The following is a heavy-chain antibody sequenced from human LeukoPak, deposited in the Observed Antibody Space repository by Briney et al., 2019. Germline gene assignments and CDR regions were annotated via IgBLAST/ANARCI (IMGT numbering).Heavy chain of an antibody. CDR1: GGSFSGHY. J-gene: IGHJ5*02. CDR3: ARGGYYYDSSGYPTFGPNWFDP. D-gene: IGHD3-22*01. V-gene: IGHV4-34*01. CDR2: INHSGST. Sequence: KPSETLSLTCAVYGGSFSGHYWSWIRQPPGKGLEWIGEINHSGSTNYNPSLKSRVTISVDTSKNQFSLKLSSVTAADTAVYYCARGGYYYDSSGYPTFGPNWFDPWGQGTLVTVSS.